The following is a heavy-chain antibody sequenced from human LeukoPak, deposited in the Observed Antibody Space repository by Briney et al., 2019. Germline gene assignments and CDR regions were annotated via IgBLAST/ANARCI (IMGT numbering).Heavy chain of an antibody. V-gene: IGHV4-59*01. Sequence: SETLSLTCTVSGGSISSYYWSWIRQPPGEGLEWIGYIYYSGSTNYNPSLKSRVTISVDTSKNQFSLKLSSVTAADTAVYYCARDSSGWLSTGFDPWGQGTLVTVSS. J-gene: IGHJ5*02. CDR3: ARDSSGWLSTGFDP. CDR2: IYYSGST. CDR1: GGSISSYY. D-gene: IGHD6-19*01.